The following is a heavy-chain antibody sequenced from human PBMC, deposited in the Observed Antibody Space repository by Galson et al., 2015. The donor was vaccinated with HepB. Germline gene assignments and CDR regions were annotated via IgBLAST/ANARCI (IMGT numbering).Heavy chain of an antibody. D-gene: IGHD4-23*01. Sequence: ETLSLTCTVSGGSISSSSYYWGWIRQPPGKGLEWIGSIYYSGSTYYNPSLKSRVTISVDTSKNQFSLKLSSVTAADTAVYYCARLGSVSRRPNWFDPWGQGTLVTVSS. CDR1: GGSISSSSYY. CDR2: IYYSGST. CDR3: ARLGSVSRRPNWFDP. V-gene: IGHV4-39*07. J-gene: IGHJ5*02.